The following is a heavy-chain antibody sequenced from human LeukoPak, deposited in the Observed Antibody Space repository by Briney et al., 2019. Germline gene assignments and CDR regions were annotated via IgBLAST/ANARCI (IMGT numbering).Heavy chain of an antibody. CDR3: ARGAYSSAWYTFYYYGMDV. Sequence: PSETLSLTCTVSGGSISSSSYYWGWIRQPPGKGLEWIGYIYYSGSTNHNPSLKSRVTISVDSSKNQFSLKLSSVTAADTAVYYCARGAYSSAWYTFYYYGMDVWGQGTTVTVS. J-gene: IGHJ6*02. CDR1: GGSISSSSYY. V-gene: IGHV4-61*05. CDR2: IYYSGST. D-gene: IGHD6-19*01.